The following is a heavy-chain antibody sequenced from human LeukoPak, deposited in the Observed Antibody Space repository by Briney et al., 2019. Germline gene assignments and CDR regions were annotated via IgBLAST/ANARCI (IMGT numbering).Heavy chain of an antibody. Sequence: GGSLRLSCAASGFTFSSYSMNWVRQAPGKGLEWVSYISSSSSTIYYADSVKGRFTISRDNAKNSLYLQMNSLRAEDTAVYYCARLHCSSTSCPWGWGQGTLVTVSS. J-gene: IGHJ4*02. V-gene: IGHV3-48*01. CDR3: ARLHCSSTSCPWG. D-gene: IGHD2-2*01. CDR1: GFTFSSYS. CDR2: ISSSSSTI.